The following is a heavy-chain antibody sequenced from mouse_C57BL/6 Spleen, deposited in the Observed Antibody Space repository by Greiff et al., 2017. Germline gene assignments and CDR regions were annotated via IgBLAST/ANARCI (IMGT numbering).Heavy chain of an antibody. CDR3: ARRAQATPEDY. V-gene: IGHV1-55*01. D-gene: IGHD3-2*02. CDR1: GYTFTSYW. Sequence: QVQLQQPGAELVKPGASVTMSCKASGYTFTSYWITWVKPRPGQGLEWIGDISPGSGSTNYNEKFKSKATLTVDTSSSTAYMQLSSLTSEDSAVYYCARRAQATPEDYWGQGTSVTVSS. CDR2: ISPGSGST. J-gene: IGHJ4*01.